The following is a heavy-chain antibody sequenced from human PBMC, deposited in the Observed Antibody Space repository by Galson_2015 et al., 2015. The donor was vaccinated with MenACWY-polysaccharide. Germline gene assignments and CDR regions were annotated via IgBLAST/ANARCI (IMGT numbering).Heavy chain of an antibody. Sequence: SLRISCAASTVTFRGSGMHWVRQAPGKGLEWVAVIQYDAVYKQYLDSVKGRFSVSRDNSKSTLYLEMNNLRAEDQSLYYCAREGGRIVFHAFDAWGQGTMVIVSS. D-gene: IGHD3-10*02. CDR2: IQYDAVYK. V-gene: IGHV3-33*01. CDR1: TVTFRGSG. J-gene: IGHJ3*01. CDR3: AREGGRIVFHAFDA.